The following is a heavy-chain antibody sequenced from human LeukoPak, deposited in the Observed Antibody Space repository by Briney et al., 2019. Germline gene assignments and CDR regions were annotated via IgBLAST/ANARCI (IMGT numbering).Heavy chain of an antibody. CDR2: INPNSGDT. V-gene: IGHV1-2*02. CDR1: GYTFTGYY. CDR3: AKGGEGGSHRYFEY. Sequence: ASVNVSFKASGYTFTGYYMHWVRQAPGQGLEWMGWINPNSGDTNYAQKFQGRVTMTRDTSISTAYMELSSLRPEDTAVYYCAKGGEGGSHRYFEYWGQGTLVTVSS. D-gene: IGHD1-26*01. J-gene: IGHJ4*02.